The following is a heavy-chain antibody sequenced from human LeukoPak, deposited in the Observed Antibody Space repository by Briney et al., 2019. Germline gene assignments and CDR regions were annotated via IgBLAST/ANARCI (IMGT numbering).Heavy chain of an antibody. V-gene: IGHV3-23*01. CDR1: GSTFSGYA. D-gene: IGHD2-15*01. CDR3: AKGSNKGCSGGSCYLDC. Sequence: PGGSLRLSCAASGSTFSGYAMSWVRQAPGKGLEWVSTISGSGGTTYYTDSVKGRFTISRDNSKNTLYLQMNSLRAEDTAVYYCAKGSNKGCSGGSCYLDCWGQGTLVTVSS. CDR2: ISGSGGTT. J-gene: IGHJ4*02.